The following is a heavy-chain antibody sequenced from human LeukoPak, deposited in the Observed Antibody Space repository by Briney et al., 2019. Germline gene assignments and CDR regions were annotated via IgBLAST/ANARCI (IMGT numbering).Heavy chain of an antibody. CDR2: ISAYNGNT. Sequence: GSSVKVSCKASGYTFTSYGISWVRQAPGQGLEWMGWISAYNGNTNYAQKLQGRVTMTTDTSTSTAYMELRSLRSDDTAVYYCARASYDILTGPKRFDPWGQGTLVTVSS. J-gene: IGHJ5*02. CDR3: ARASYDILTGPKRFDP. D-gene: IGHD3-9*01. V-gene: IGHV1-18*01. CDR1: GYTFTSYG.